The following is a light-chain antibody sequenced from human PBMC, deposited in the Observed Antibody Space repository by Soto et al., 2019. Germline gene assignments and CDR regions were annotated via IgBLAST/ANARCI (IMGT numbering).Light chain of an antibody. CDR2: GAS. CDR3: QQFGSSVRT. J-gene: IGKJ1*01. Sequence: EIVLTQSPGTLSLSPGERATLSCRASQSVSSTDLIWYQQKPGQAPRLLIYGASSRATGNTDRFRGSGSGTDFTLTISRLEPEELAVYYCQQFGSSVRTFGQGTEVEV. V-gene: IGKV3-20*01. CDR1: QSVSSTD.